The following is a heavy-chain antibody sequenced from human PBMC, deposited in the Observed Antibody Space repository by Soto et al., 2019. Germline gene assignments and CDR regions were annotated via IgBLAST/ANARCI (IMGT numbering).Heavy chain of an antibody. CDR1: GYNFFTYG. CDR2: INGGNDNT. CDR3: AKQQLVARIFAS. J-gene: IGHJ5*02. D-gene: IGHD6-13*01. V-gene: IGHV1-3*01. Sequence: PSVKVSCKASGYNFFTYGMHWVRQAPGQRLEWMGWINGGNDNTKYAQKFQGRVTISRDTSATTAYMELSSLTSEDTAVYFCAKQQLVARIFASWGQGTLVIVSS.